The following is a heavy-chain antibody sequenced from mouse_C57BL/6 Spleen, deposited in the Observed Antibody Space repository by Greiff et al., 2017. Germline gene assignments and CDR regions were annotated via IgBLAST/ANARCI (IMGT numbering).Heavy chain of an antibody. V-gene: IGHV1-53*01. Sequence: QVQLQQPGTELVKPGASVKLSCKASGYTFTSYWMHWVKQRPGQGLEWIGNINPSNGGTNNNEKFKSKATLTVDKSSSTVYLQHSSLTYDDSTVYYCAGRGGSDERCAYWGQGTLVTVSA. J-gene: IGHJ3*01. D-gene: IGHD1-1*02. CDR2: INPSNGGT. CDR1: GYTFTSYW. CDR3: AGRGGSDERCAY.